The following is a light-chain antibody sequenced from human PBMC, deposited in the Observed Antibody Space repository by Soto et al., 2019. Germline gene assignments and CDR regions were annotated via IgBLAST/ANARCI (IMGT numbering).Light chain of an antibody. Sequence: TQSPATLSSSRLGVGALCCMASQNVGTNLAWYQQKPGQAPRLLIYGASTRAFGLPARFTGSGSGTEFTLTITSLQSEDIAVYHCQQYNNGPPWTFGQGTKVDIK. CDR2: GAS. J-gene: IGKJ1*01. CDR3: QQYNNGPPWT. V-gene: IGKV3-15*01. CDR1: QNVGTN.